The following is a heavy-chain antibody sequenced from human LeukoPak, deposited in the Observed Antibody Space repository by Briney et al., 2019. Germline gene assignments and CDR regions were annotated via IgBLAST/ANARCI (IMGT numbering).Heavy chain of an antibody. D-gene: IGHD7-27*01. CDR2: ISYDGSNQ. CDR1: GFTFSTYA. V-gene: IGHV3-30-3*01. Sequence: GRSLRLSCAASGFTFSTYAMHWVRQAPGKGLEWVAVISYDGSNQYYADSVKGRFTISRDDSKNTLYLQMDSLRAEDTAVFYCARNWENYFDYWGQGTLVTASS. CDR3: ARNWENYFDY. J-gene: IGHJ4*02.